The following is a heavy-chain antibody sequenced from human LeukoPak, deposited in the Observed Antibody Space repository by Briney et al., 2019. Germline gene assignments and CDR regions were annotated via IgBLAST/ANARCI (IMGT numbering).Heavy chain of an antibody. D-gene: IGHD6-13*01. CDR3: AKQNYIAAAGTTDY. V-gene: IGHV3-23*01. Sequence: GGSLRLSWAASGFTFSSYAMSWVRQAPGKGLEWVSAISGSGGSTYYADSVKGTFTISRDNSKNTLDLQMNSLRAEDTAVYYCAKQNYIAAAGTTDYWGQGTPVTVSS. J-gene: IGHJ4*02. CDR1: GFTFSSYA. CDR2: ISGSGGST.